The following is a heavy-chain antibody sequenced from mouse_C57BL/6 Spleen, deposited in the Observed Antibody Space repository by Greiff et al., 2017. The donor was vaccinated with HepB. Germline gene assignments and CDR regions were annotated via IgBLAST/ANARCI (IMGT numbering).Heavy chain of an antibody. J-gene: IGHJ1*03. CDR3: AGGSSYDWYFDV. V-gene: IGHV3-1*01. D-gene: IGHD1-1*01. CDR1: GYSITSGYD. Sequence: EVKLQESGPGMVKPSQSLSLTCTVTGYSITSGYDWHWIRHFPGNKLEWMGYISYSGSTNYNPSLKSRISITHDTSKNHFFLKLNSVTTEDTATYYCAGGSSYDWYFDVWGTGTTVTVSS. CDR2: ISYSGST.